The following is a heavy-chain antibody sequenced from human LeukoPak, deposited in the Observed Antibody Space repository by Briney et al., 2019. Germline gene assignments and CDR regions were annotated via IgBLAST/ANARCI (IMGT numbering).Heavy chain of an antibody. CDR2: ISSSSSTI. CDR1: GFTFSSYS. D-gene: IGHD2-15*01. V-gene: IGHV3-48*01. J-gene: IGHJ3*02. CDR3: ARSPADCSGGSCYSYENDAFDI. Sequence: GGSLRLSCAASGFTFSSYSMNWVRQAPGKGLEWVSYISSSSSTIYYADSVKGRFTISRDNAKNSLHLQMNSLRAEDTAVYYCARSPADCSGGSCYSYENDAFDIWGQGTMVTVSS.